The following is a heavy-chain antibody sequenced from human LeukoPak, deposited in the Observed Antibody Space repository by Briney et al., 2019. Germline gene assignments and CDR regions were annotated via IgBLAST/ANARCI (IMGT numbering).Heavy chain of an antibody. CDR2: ISSSGTYI. Sequence: GGSLRLSCAASGFTFSSYAMNWVRQAPGKGLEWVSSISSSGTYIYYADSAKGRFTISRDNAKNSLYLQMNSLRAEDTAVYYCARVWVWGSYRYGDFDYWGQGTLVTVSS. V-gene: IGHV3-21*04. J-gene: IGHJ4*02. D-gene: IGHD3-16*02. CDR3: ARVWVWGSYRYGDFDY. CDR1: GFTFSSYA.